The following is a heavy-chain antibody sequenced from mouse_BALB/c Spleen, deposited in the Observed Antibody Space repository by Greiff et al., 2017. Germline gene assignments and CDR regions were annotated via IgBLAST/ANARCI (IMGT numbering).Heavy chain of an antibody. CDR2: ISTYYGDA. V-gene: IGHV1S137*01. Sequence: VQRVESGAELVRPGVSVKISCKGSGYTFTDYAMHWVKQSHAKSLEWIGVISTYYGDASYNQKFKGKATMTVDKSSSTAYMELARLTSEDSAIYYCARRGGNYDYAMDYWGQGTSVTVSS. CDR3: ARRGGNYDYAMDY. J-gene: IGHJ4*01. CDR1: GYTFTDYA. D-gene: IGHD2-1*01.